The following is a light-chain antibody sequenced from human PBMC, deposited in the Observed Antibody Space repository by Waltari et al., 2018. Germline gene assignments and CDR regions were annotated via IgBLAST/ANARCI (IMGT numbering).Light chain of an antibody. V-gene: IGLV1-40*01. CDR2: GNT. Sequence: QSVLTQPPSVSGAPGQRVTISCTGSSSNLGAGYDVPWYQHLPGKAPKLLIVGNTIRPSGVPDRFACSKSGTSASLAITGLRAEDEADYYCQSYDTDVSGSSVVFGGGTKLTVL. CDR1: SSNLGAGYD. J-gene: IGLJ2*01. CDR3: QSYDTDVSGSSVV.